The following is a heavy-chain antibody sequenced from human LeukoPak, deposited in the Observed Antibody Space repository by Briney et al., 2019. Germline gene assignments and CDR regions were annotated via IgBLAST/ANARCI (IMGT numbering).Heavy chain of an antibody. CDR2: IIPIFGTA. V-gene: IGHV1-69*13. D-gene: IGHD3-22*01. CDR1: GGTFSSYA. J-gene: IGHJ4*02. CDR3: ASGYYDSSGYTLDY. Sequence: SVKVSCKASGGTFSSYAISWVRQAPGQGLEWMGGIIPIFGTANYAQKFQGRVTIPADESTSTAHMELSSLGSEDTAVYYCASGYYDSSGYTLDYWGQGTLVTVSS.